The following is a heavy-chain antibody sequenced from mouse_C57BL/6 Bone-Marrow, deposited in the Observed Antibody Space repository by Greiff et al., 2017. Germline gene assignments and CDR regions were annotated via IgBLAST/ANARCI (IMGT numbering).Heavy chain of an antibody. V-gene: IGHV8-8*01. CDR1: GFSLSTFGLG. CDR2: VWWDDDN. J-gene: IGHJ1*03. Sequence: QVTLKVSGPGILQPSQTLSLTCSFSGFSLSTFGLGVGWIRQPSGKGLEWLAQVWWDDDNYYNPALKSRLTISKDTSKNQVFLKIANVDTADTATYYCARMRAEGYDVFWYFDVWGTGTTVTVSS. D-gene: IGHD2-2*01. CDR3: ARMRAEGYDVFWYFDV.